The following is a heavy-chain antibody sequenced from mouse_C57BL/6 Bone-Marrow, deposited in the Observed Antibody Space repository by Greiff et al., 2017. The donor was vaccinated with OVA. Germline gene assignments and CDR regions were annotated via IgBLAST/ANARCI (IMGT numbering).Heavy chain of an antibody. Sequence: VQLQQSGAELVRPGASVKLSCTASGFNIKDDYMHWVKQRPEQGLEWIGWIDPENGDTEYASKFQGKATITADTSSNTAYLQLSSLTSEDTAVYYCTTGRLRLAGYFDYWGQGTTLTVSS. CDR1: GFNIKDDY. J-gene: IGHJ2*01. CDR3: TTGRLRLAGYFDY. D-gene: IGHD2-2*01. CDR2: IDPENGDT. V-gene: IGHV14-4*01.